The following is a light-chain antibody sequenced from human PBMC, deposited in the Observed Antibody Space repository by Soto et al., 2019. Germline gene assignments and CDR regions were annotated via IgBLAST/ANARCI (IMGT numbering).Light chain of an antibody. CDR2: EVS. CDR1: SSDVGGYNY. J-gene: IGLJ1*01. V-gene: IGLV2-14*01. CDR3: SSYTTISTYV. Sequence: QSALAQPASVSGSPGQSITISCTGTSSDVGGYNYVFWYQQHPGKAPKLMLYEVSNRPSGVSNRFSGSKSGNTASLTISGLQAEDEADYYCSSYTTISTYVFGTGTKVTVL.